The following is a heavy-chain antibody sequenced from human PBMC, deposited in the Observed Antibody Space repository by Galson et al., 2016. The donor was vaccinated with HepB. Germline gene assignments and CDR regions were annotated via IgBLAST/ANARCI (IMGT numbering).Heavy chain of an antibody. CDR1: GFTFSSYA. J-gene: IGHJ4*02. D-gene: IGHD5-24*01. V-gene: IGHV3-23*01. CDR3: GKGAMMGWLQFQAYYFDY. CDR2: ISGSGGST. Sequence: LRLSCAASGFTFSSYAMSWVRPAPGKGLEWVSIISGSGGSTYYADSVKGRFTIPKDNSKNKLYLQMNSMRTEDTAVFYCGKGAMMGWLQFQAYYFDYGGQGTLVTFSS.